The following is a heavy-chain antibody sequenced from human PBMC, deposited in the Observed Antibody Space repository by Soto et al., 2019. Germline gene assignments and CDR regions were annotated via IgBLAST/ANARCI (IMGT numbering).Heavy chain of an antibody. J-gene: IGHJ6*02. D-gene: IGHD2-2*01. V-gene: IGHV1-69*12. CDR2: IIPIFGTA. CDR1: GGTFSSYA. Sequence: QVQLVQSGAEVKKPGSSVKVSCKASGGTFSSYAISWVRQAPGQGLEWMGGIIPIFGTANYAQKFQGRVTITADESTSTAYMELRSPRCEDTAVYYCARHVPAAGYYYGMDVWGQGTTVTVSS. CDR3: ARHVPAAGYYYGMDV.